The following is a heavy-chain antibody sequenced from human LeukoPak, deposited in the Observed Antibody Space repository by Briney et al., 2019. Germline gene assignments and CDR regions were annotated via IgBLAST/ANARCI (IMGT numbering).Heavy chain of an antibody. CDR1: GFTFRSYG. J-gene: IGHJ4*02. Sequence: GGSLRLSLAASGFTFRSYGLHGVRKAPGKGLEWVAVIWYDGSNKYYADSVKGRFTISRDNSKNTLYLQMNSLRAEDTAVYYCATDSSGYDYWGQGTLVTVSS. V-gene: IGHV3-33*01. D-gene: IGHD3-22*01. CDR2: IWYDGSNK. CDR3: ATDSSGYDY.